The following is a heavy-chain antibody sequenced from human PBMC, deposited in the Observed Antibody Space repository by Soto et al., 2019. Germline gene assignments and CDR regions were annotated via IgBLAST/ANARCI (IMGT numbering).Heavy chain of an antibody. Sequence: PGGSLRLSCGASGFTFISYAMSWGRQAPGKGLEWVSAISGSGGSTYYADSVKGRFTISRDNSKNTLYLQMNSLRAEDTAVYYCAKDQKQLVPYFDYWGQGTLVTVSS. D-gene: IGHD6-6*01. J-gene: IGHJ4*02. V-gene: IGHV3-23*01. CDR1: GFTFISYA. CDR3: AKDQKQLVPYFDY. CDR2: ISGSGGST.